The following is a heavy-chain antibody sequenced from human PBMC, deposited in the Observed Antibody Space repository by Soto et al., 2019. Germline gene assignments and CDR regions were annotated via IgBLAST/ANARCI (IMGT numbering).Heavy chain of an antibody. Sequence: QVQLVQSGAEVKKPGASVKVSCEASGYPFTAFDINWVRQAAGQGLEWMGWMNPSSGDSAFAQRFQDRITMTRTTSISTAYMELNRLTSDDTAVYYCVRQPGGVATPGDDYWGQGTLVTVSS. CDR2: MNPSSGDS. J-gene: IGHJ4*02. D-gene: IGHD2-15*01. CDR3: VRQPGGVATPGDDY. V-gene: IGHV1-8*01. CDR1: GYPFTAFD.